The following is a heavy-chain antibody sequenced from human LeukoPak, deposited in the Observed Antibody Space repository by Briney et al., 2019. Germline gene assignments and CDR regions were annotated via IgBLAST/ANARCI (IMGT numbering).Heavy chain of an antibody. CDR3: ARDKFDGGNDFDAFDI. D-gene: IGHD4-23*01. V-gene: IGHV4-38-2*02. CDR2: IYHSGST. Sequence: SETLSLTCTVSGYSISSGYYWGWIRQPPGKGLEWIGSIYHSGSTYYNPSLKSRVTISVDTSKNQFSLKLSSVTAADTAVYYCARDKFDGGNDFDAFDIWGQGTMVTVSS. J-gene: IGHJ3*02. CDR1: GYSISSGYY.